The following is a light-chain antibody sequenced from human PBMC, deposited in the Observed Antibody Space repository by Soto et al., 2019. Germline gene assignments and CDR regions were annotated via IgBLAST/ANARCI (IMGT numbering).Light chain of an antibody. V-gene: IGKV3-15*01. CDR3: QQYNNWPRT. Sequence: EIVMTQSPGTLCVSPGERATLSCRASQSVSSNLAWYQQKPGQAPRLLIYGASTRATGIPARFSGSGSGTEFTLTISSLQSEDFAVYYCQQYNNWPRTFGQGTKVEIK. J-gene: IGKJ1*01. CDR1: QSVSSN. CDR2: GAS.